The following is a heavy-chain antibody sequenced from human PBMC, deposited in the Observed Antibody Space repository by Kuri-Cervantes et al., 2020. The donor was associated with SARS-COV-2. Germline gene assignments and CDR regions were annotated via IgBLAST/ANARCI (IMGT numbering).Heavy chain of an antibody. V-gene: IGHV3-30*02. D-gene: IGHD2-2*01. CDR1: GCTFSSYG. Sequence: GESLKISCEAPGCTFSSYGMHWVRQAPGKGLEWVAFIRYDGSNKYYADSVKGRFTISRDNSKNTLYLQMNSLRAEDTAVYYCAKRARVVPAAAVYYYYMDVWGKGTTVTVSS. CDR2: IRYDGSNK. J-gene: IGHJ6*03. CDR3: AKRARVVPAAAVYYYYMDV.